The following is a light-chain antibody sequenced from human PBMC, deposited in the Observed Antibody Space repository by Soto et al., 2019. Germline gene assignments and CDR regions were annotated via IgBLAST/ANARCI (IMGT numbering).Light chain of an antibody. CDR2: GAS. J-gene: IGKJ1*01. Sequence: EIVLTQSPGTLSLSPGEGATLSCRASQRLSSIYLAWYQQKPGQAPRLLIYGASSRATCIPDRFSGSGSGTDFTITISRLEPEDFAVYYCQQYGSSPRTFGQGTKVEIK. CDR1: QRLSSIY. CDR3: QQYGSSPRT. V-gene: IGKV3-20*01.